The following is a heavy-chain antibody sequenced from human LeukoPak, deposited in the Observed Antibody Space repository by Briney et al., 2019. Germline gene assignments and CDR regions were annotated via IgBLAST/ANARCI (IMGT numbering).Heavy chain of an antibody. Sequence: GSSVKVSCKASGGTFSSYAISWVRQAPGQGLEWMGRIIPILGIANYAQKFQGRVTITADKSTSTAYMELSSLRSEDTAVYYCARGNVGGWYLYYYYYGMDVWGQGTTVTVSS. V-gene: IGHV1-69*04. J-gene: IGHJ6*02. D-gene: IGHD6-19*01. CDR1: GGTFSSYA. CDR2: IIPILGIA. CDR3: ARGNVGGWYLYYYYYGMDV.